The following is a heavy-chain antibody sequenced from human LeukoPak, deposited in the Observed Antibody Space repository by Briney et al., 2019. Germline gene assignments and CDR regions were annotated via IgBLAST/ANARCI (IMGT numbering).Heavy chain of an antibody. CDR3: ARSRTAMVNDAFDI. D-gene: IGHD5-18*01. CDR2: IYYSGST. V-gene: IGHV4-59*01. CDR1: GGSISSYY. Sequence: PSETLSLTCTVSGGSISSYYWSWIRQPPGKGLELIGYIYYSGSTNYNPSLKSRVTISVDTSKNQFSLKLSSVTAADTAVYYCARSRTAMVNDAFDIWGQGTMVTVSS. J-gene: IGHJ3*02.